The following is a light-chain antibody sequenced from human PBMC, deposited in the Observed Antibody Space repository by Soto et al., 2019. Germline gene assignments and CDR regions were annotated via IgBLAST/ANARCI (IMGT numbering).Light chain of an antibody. Sequence: IVLTQTPDTLYLSPGERTTLSCRASQSVGSSLAWYQQKPGQAPRLLIFVASTRASGIPARFGGSGSGAEFTLTISSLQSEDFAVYYCQHHNKWPRVFGQGTKVDIK. CDR2: VAS. CDR3: QHHNKWPRV. J-gene: IGKJ1*01. CDR1: QSVGSS. V-gene: IGKV3-15*01.